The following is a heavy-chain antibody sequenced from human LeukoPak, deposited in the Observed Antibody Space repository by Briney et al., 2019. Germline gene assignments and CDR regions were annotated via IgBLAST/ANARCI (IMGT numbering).Heavy chain of an antibody. Sequence: SVKVSCKASGGTFSSYAISWVRQAPGQGLEWMGGIIPIFGTANYAQKFQGRVTITADESTSTAYMELSSLRSEDTAVYYCATWTPIVATHIYYYYYYYMDAWGKGTTVTVSS. V-gene: IGHV1-69*13. J-gene: IGHJ6*03. CDR3: ATWTPIVATHIYYYYYYYMDA. CDR2: IIPIFGTA. CDR1: GGTFSSYA. D-gene: IGHD5-12*01.